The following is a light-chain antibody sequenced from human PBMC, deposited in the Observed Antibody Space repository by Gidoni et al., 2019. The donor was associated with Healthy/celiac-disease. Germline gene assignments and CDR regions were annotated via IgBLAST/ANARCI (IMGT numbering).Light chain of an antibody. CDR2: GAS. CDR1: QSVSSSY. J-gene: IGKJ4*01. Sequence: EIVLTQSPGTLSLSPGERATLSCRASQSVSSSYLAWYQQKPGQAPRLLIYGASSRATGIPDRFSGSGSGTDFTLTISRLEPEDFAVYYCQQYGTLFXGXTKVXIK. V-gene: IGKV3-20*01. CDR3: QQYGTL.